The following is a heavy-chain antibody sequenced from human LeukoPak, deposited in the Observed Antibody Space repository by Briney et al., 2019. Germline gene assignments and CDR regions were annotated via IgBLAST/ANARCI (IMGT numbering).Heavy chain of an antibody. D-gene: IGHD1-20*01. Sequence: GGSLRLSCAASGFTFSRHGMHWVRQAPGKGLEWVSVIYSGGSTYYADSVKGRFTISRDNSKNTLHLQMNSLRAEDTAVYYCAAYNWNYFDYWGQGTLVTVSS. V-gene: IGHV3-53*01. J-gene: IGHJ4*02. CDR1: GFTFSRHG. CDR2: IYSGGST. CDR3: AAYNWNYFDY.